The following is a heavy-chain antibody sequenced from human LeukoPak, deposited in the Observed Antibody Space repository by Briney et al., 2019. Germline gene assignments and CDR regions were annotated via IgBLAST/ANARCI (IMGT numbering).Heavy chain of an antibody. CDR3: ANLAAAHDLDY. Sequence: GGSLRLSCAASGFTFSSYSMNWVRQAPGKGLEWVSSISSSSSYIYYADSVKGRFTISRDNSKNTLYLQMNSLRAEDTAVYYCANLAAAHDLDYWGQGTLVTVSS. D-gene: IGHD6-13*01. J-gene: IGHJ4*02. CDR2: ISSSSSYI. V-gene: IGHV3-21*01. CDR1: GFTFSSYS.